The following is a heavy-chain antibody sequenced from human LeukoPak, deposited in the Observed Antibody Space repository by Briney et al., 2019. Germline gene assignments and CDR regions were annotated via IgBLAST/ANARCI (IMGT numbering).Heavy chain of an antibody. D-gene: IGHD2-2*03. CDR1: GGSISSYY. CDR2: IYTSGST. CDR3: AREPGYCSSTSCYARRGVDY. V-gene: IGHV4-4*07. Sequence: SETLSLTCTVSGGSISSYYWSWIRQPAGKGLEWIGRIYTSGSTNYNPSLKSRVTMSVDTSKNQFSLKLSSVTAADTAVYYCAREPGYCSSTSCYARRGVDYWGQGTLVTVSS. J-gene: IGHJ4*02.